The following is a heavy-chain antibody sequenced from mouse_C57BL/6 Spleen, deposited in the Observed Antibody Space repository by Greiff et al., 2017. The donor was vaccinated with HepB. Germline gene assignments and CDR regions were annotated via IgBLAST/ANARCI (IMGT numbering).Heavy chain of an antibody. CDR1: GYTFTSYG. Sequence: VKLMESGAELARPGASVKLSCKASGYTFTSYGISWVKQRTGQGLEWIGEIYPRSGNTYYNEKFKGKATLTADKSSSTAYMELRSLTSEDSAVYFCARGATVVATRGYFDVWGTGTTVTVSS. J-gene: IGHJ1*03. D-gene: IGHD1-1*01. CDR2: IYPRSGNT. V-gene: IGHV1-81*01. CDR3: ARGATVVATRGYFDV.